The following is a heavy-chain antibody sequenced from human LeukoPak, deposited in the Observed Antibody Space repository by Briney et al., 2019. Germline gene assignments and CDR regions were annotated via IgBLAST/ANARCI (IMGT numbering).Heavy chain of an antibody. V-gene: IGHV1-3*01. CDR2: INAGNGNT. CDR1: GYTFTSYA. D-gene: IGHD3-3*02. CDR3: ARDSCFISSCQISFCDF. J-gene: IGHJ4*02. Sequence: GASVKVSCKASGYTFTSYAMHWVRQAPGQRLEWMGWINAGNGNTKYSQKFQGRVTITRDTSASTAYMELSSLRSEDTAVYYCARDSCFISSCQISFCDFWGQGTLVTVSS.